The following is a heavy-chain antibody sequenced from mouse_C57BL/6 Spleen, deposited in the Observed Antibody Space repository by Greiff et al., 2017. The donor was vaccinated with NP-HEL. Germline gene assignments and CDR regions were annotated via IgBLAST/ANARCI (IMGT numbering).Heavy chain of an antibody. Sequence: EVQLQQSGPELVKPGASVKIPCKASGYTFTDYNMDWVKQSHGKSLEWIGDINPNNGGTIYNQKFKGKATLTVDKSSSTAYMELRSLTSEDTAVYYCARSLREDSSGYGFAYWGQGTLVTVSA. V-gene: IGHV1-18*01. D-gene: IGHD3-2*02. CDR1: GYTFTDYN. CDR3: ARSLREDSSGYGFAY. CDR2: INPNNGGT. J-gene: IGHJ3*01.